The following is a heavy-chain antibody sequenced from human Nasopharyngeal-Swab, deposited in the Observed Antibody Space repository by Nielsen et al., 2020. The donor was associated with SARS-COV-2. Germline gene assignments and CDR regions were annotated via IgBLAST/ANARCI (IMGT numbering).Heavy chain of an antibody. Sequence: GESLKLSCAASGFPLRSYAMSWVRQAPGKGLEWVSGISGSGGSTNYADSVKGRFTISRDKSKNTLYLQMNSLRAEDTAVYYCARVLDGYNGFDYWGQGTLVTVSS. D-gene: IGHD5-24*01. CDR2: ISGSGGST. CDR3: ARVLDGYNGFDY. J-gene: IGHJ4*02. V-gene: IGHV3-23*01. CDR1: GFPLRSYA.